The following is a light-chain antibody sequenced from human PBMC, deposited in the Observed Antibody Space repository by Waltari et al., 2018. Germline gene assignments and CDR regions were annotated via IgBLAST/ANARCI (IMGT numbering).Light chain of an antibody. CDR2: GAS. CDR1: QSVSTN. CDR3: QQYNNWPPT. J-gene: IGKJ4*01. V-gene: IGKV3-15*01. Sequence: DIVLPQYPATLSVSPGARATLSCRASQSVSTNLAWYQQKPGQAPRLLIYGASTMATGIPARFSGSGSGTEFTLTISSLQSEDFAVYYCQQYNNWPPTFGGGTKVEIK.